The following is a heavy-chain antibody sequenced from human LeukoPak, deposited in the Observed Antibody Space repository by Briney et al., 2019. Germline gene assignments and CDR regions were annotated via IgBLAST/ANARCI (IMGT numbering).Heavy chain of an antibody. CDR2: IRGSGGDS. Sequence: GGSLRLSCAASGFTFSDYDMSWIRQAPGKGLEWVAYIRGSGGDSYHTDSVKGRFTISRDNAKTSVYLQMNSLRAEDTAVYYCARTSSSGYYYRDAFDIRGQGTMVTVSP. CDR3: ARTSSSGYYYRDAFDI. V-gene: IGHV3-11*01. D-gene: IGHD3-22*01. CDR1: GFTFSDYD. J-gene: IGHJ3*02.